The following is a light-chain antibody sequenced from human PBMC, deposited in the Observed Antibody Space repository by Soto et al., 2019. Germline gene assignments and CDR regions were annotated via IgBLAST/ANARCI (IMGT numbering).Light chain of an antibody. CDR3: QQYDTYPWT. V-gene: IGKV1-5*03. J-gene: IGKJ1*01. CDR2: EAS. CDR1: QYIHSW. Sequence: DIQMAQSPSTLSASVGDTVTVTCRASQYIHSWLARYQQKPGKAPKLLIYEASSLESGVPSRFSGSESGTEFTLTISSLQPEDRATYYCQQYDTYPWTFGQGTKVEIK.